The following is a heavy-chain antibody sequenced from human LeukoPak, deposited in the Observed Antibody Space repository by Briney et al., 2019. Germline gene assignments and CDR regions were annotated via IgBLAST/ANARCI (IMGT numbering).Heavy chain of an antibody. CDR2: ISGSGGNT. CDR3: ARGAYYYDSSGYYWSTGDFSSLDY. V-gene: IGHV3-23*01. Sequence: PGGTLRLSCAASGFTFSSYAMTWVRQAPGKGLEWVSGISGSGGNTYYTDSVRGRLSISRDNSKNTLYLQVNSLRAEDTAVYYCARGAYYYDSSGYYWSTGDFSSLDYWGQGTLVTVSS. D-gene: IGHD3-22*01. CDR1: GFTFSSYA. J-gene: IGHJ4*02.